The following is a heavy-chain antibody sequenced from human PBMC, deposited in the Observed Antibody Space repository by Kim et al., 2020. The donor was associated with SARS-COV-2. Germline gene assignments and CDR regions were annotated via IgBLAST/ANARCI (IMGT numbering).Heavy chain of an antibody. V-gene: IGHV5-51*01. D-gene: IGHD4-17*01. Sequence: TYSPSCQAHVTISADKSVNTAYLQWSSLKASDTAIYYCARCYGGNDGMDVWGQGTTVAVSS. CDR3: ARCYGGNDGMDV. J-gene: IGHJ6*02.